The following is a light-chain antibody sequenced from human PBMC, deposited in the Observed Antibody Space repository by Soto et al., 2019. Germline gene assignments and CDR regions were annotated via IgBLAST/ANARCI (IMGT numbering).Light chain of an antibody. J-gene: IGKJ1*01. Sequence: ILMTQSPATLSVSPGERATLSCRASQSVSSNLAWYQQKPGQGPRLLIYGASTRATGIPAGFSGSGSGTEFTLTISSLQSEDFAVYFCQQDNDWPRTFGQGTKV. CDR3: QQDNDWPRT. CDR2: GAS. CDR1: QSVSSN. V-gene: IGKV3-15*01.